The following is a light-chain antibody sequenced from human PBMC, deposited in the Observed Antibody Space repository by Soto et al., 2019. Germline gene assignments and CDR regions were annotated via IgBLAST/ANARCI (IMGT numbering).Light chain of an antibody. Sequence: QSALTQPRSVSGSPGQAVTISCTGTSSDVGGYNYVSWYQHHPGKAPTLMIYDVTKRPSGVPDRFSGSKSGNTASLTISGLQAEDEADYYCGSYAGSYTWVFGGGTKVTVL. V-gene: IGLV2-11*01. CDR3: GSYAGSYTWV. J-gene: IGLJ2*01. CDR2: DVT. CDR1: SSDVGGYNY.